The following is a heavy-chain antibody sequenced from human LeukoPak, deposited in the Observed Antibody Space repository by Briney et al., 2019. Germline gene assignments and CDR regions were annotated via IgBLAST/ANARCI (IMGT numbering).Heavy chain of an antibody. D-gene: IGHD6-19*01. CDR2: ISAYNGNT. V-gene: IGHV1-18*01. CDR3: ARCPNSSGWYIDYYYYMDV. Sequence: SVKVSCKASGGTFSSYAISWVRQAPGQGLEWMGWISAYNGNTNYAQKLQGRVTMTTDTSTSTAYMELRSLRSDDTAVYYCARCPNSSGWYIDYYYYMDVWGKGTTVTISS. J-gene: IGHJ6*03. CDR1: GGTFSSYA.